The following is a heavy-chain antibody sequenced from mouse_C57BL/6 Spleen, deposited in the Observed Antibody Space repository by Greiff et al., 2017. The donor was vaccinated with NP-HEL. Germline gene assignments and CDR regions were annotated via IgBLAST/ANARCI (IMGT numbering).Heavy chain of an antibody. Sequence: EVKVVESGGGLVQPGGSMKLSCVASGFTFSNYWMNWVRQSPEKGLEWVAQIRLKSDNYATHYAESVKGRFTISRDDSKSSVYLQMNNLRAEDTGIYYCTGPLLGVFAYWGQGTLVTVSA. D-gene: IGHD1-1*01. CDR2: IRLKSDNYAT. V-gene: IGHV6-3*01. J-gene: IGHJ3*01. CDR1: GFTFSNYW. CDR3: TGPLLGVFAY.